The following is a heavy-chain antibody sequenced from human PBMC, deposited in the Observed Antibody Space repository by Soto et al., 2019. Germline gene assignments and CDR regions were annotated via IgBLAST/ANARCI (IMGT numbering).Heavy chain of an antibody. Sequence: QVQLVESGGGVVQPGRSLRLSCAASGFTFSSYGMHWVRQAPGKGLEWVAVIWYDGSNKYYADSVKGRFTISRDNSKNTLYLQMNSLRAEDTAVYYCAKPLSPTVDRYYFDYWGQGTLVTVSS. CDR3: AKPLSPTVDRYYFDY. V-gene: IGHV3-33*06. J-gene: IGHJ4*02. CDR1: GFTFSSYG. D-gene: IGHD4-4*01. CDR2: IWYDGSNK.